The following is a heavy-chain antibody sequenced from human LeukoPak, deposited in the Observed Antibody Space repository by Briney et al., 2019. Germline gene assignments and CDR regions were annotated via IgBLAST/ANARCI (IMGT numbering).Heavy chain of an antibody. V-gene: IGHV4-4*07. CDR3: ARDQIYKYGDYVFWFDP. Sequence: SETLSLTCTVSGGSISSYYWSWIRQPAGKGLEWIGRIYTSGSTNYNPSLKSRATMSVDTSKNQFSLKLSSVTAADTAVYYCARDQIYKYGDYVFWFDPWGQGTLVTVSS. J-gene: IGHJ5*02. D-gene: IGHD4-17*01. CDR2: IYTSGST. CDR1: GGSISSYY.